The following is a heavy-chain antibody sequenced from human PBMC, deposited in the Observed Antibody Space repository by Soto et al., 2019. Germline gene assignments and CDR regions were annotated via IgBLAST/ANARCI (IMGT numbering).Heavy chain of an antibody. CDR2: VFFDGNYK. D-gene: IGHD3-16*01. CDR3: TKGGTVPFDY. V-gene: IGHV3-30*18. J-gene: IGHJ4*02. CDR1: GVTFSRYA. Sequence: QVQFMQSGGGVVQPGKSLRLSCAASGVTFSRYAMHWVRQAPGERLEWVAVVFFDGNYKNYGDSVKGRFTVSRDNSKYTTYLQMNGLRPEDTGVYYCTKGGTVPFDYWGQGSLVIVSS.